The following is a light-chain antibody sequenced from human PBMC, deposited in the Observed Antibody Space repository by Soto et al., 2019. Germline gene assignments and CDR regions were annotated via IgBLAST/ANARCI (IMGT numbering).Light chain of an antibody. CDR1: QSLSSNF. Sequence: EIVLTQSPATLSLSPGQSATLSCRASQSLSSNFLAWYQQKPGQPPRLLIYDSSTRATGFPDRFSGSGSGTDFTLTIIRLEPEDFAVYYCQQYGSFTFGQGTRLEI. J-gene: IGKJ5*01. CDR2: DSS. CDR3: QQYGSFT. V-gene: IGKV3-20*01.